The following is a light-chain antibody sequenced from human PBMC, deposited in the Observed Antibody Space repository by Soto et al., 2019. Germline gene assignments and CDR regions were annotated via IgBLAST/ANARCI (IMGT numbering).Light chain of an antibody. Sequence: EIVLTQSPGTLSLSPGERASLSCGASQSVRTSLAWYQHKPGLAPRLLIYDASSRATGIPDRFSGSGSGTDFTLTISRLEPEDVAVYFCQQYGTAPYTFGQGTKLEI. CDR1: QSVRTS. CDR2: DAS. J-gene: IGKJ2*01. V-gene: IGKV3D-20*01. CDR3: QQYGTAPYT.